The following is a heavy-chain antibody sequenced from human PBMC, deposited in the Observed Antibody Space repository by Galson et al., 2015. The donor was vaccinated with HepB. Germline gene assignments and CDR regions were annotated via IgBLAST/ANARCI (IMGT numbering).Heavy chain of an antibody. J-gene: IGHJ4*02. CDR2: ISYDGSNK. D-gene: IGHD7-27*01. Sequence: SLRLSCAASGFTFSNSAMHWIRQAPGKGLEWVALISYDGSNKYYADSVKGRFTISRDNSKNTLYVQMNSLRAEDTALYYCARGFANWGSGPVDYWGQGTLVTVSS. CDR3: ARGFANWGSGPVDY. CDR1: GFTFSNSA. V-gene: IGHV3-30*04.